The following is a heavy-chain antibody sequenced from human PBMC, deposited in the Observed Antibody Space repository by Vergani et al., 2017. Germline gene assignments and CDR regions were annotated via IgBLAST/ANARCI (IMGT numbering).Heavy chain of an antibody. D-gene: IGHD3-22*01. CDR3: VSDLYSRGPFDV. V-gene: IGHV4-38-2*02. Sequence: QVQLQESGPGLLKTSETLSLICNVSGVSITRVNYWGWVRQSPGTGLEWIASVFHLWTVYYNPSLRSRVRISIDAYNVLSLRLQSVPAADTAVYFCVSDLYSRGPFDVWGQGSLVTVSS. J-gene: IGHJ4*01. CDR1: GVSITRVNY. CDR2: VFHLWTV.